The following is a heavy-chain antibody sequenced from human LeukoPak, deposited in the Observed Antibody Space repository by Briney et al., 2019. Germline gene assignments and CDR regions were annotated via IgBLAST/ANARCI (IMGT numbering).Heavy chain of an antibody. V-gene: IGHV3-7*01. CDR2: IKQDGSEK. J-gene: IGHJ4*02. CDR3: ARWYSSSWEEYFDY. CDR1: GFTFSSYW. Sequence: GALSLSCAASGFTFSSYWMSWVRPAPGKGLEWVANIKQDGSEKYYVDSVKGRFTISRDNAKNSLYLQMNSLRAEDTAVYYCARWYSSSWEEYFDYWGQGTLVTVSS. D-gene: IGHD6-13*01.